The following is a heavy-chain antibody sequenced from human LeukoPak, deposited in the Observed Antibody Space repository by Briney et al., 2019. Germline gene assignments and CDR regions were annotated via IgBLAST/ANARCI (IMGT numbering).Heavy chain of an antibody. Sequence: PGGSLRLSCAASGFTFSSYGMHWVRQAPGKGLEWVAVIWYDGSNKYYADSVKGRFTISRDNSKNTLYLQMNSLRAEDTAVYYCARGPWEVTGYYDNLMRGDAFDIWGQGTMVTVSS. D-gene: IGHD3-22*01. CDR2: IWYDGSNK. CDR3: ARGPWEVTGYYDNLMRGDAFDI. CDR1: GFTFSSYG. V-gene: IGHV3-33*08. J-gene: IGHJ3*02.